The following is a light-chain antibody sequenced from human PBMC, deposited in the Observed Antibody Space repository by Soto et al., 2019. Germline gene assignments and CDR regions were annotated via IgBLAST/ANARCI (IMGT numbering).Light chain of an antibody. Sequence: QSVLTQPPSASGTPGQRVTISCSGSSSNIGTNTVNWYQQLPGTAPKLLIYSDNQRPSGVPDRFSGSKSGTSASLAISGLQSEDEADYYCAVWDDSLNGPVFGGGTKVPVL. V-gene: IGLV1-44*01. CDR2: SDN. CDR3: AVWDDSLNGPV. J-gene: IGLJ2*01. CDR1: SSNIGTNT.